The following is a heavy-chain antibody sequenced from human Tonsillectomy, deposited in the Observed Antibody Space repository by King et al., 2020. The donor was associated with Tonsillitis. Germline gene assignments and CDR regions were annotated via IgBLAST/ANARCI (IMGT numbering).Heavy chain of an antibody. J-gene: IGHJ3*02. CDR3: AKEEGYTYGHDAFDI. CDR1: GFTFSTYA. V-gene: IGHV3-23*04. CDR2: ISGSGAST. D-gene: IGHD5-18*01. Sequence: EVQLVESGGALVQPGGSLRLSCAASGFTFSTYAISWVRQAPGKGLDWVSAISGSGASTYYADSVKGRFTISRDNSKDTLYLQMNSLRAEDTAVYYCAKEEGYTYGHDAFDIWGQRTMVTVSS.